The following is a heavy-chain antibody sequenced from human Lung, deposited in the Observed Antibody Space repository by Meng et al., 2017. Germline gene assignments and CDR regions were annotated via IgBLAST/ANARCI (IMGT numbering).Heavy chain of an antibody. V-gene: IGHV3-21*01. CDR3: ARGRVVVAATPSDY. J-gene: IGHJ4*02. CDR1: GVTFSSYS. CDR2: ISSSSA. D-gene: IGHD2-15*01. Sequence: EVQLVESGGGLGKPGGSRRLSCAASGVTFSSYSMNWVRQAPGKGLEWVSSISSSSAYADSVKGRFTISRDNDKNSLYLQMNSLRAEDTAVYYCARGRVVVAATPSDYWGQGTLVTVSS.